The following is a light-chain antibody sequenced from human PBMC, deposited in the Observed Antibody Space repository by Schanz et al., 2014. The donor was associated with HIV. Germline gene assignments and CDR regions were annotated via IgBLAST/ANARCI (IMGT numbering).Light chain of an antibody. CDR2: YDT. Sequence: VLTQPPSVSVAPGETARITCGANNLGIKSVHWYQQKPGQAPVLVISYDTDRPSGIPERFSGSNSGHTATLTLDRVETADEADYFCQVWDGSTGVVFGGGTKLTVL. CDR3: QVWDGSTGVV. J-gene: IGLJ2*01. CDR1: NLGIKS. V-gene: IGLV3-21*04.